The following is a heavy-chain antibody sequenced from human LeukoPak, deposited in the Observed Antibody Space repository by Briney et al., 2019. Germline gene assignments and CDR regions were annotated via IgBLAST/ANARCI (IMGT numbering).Heavy chain of an antibody. D-gene: IGHD4-17*01. J-gene: IGHJ6*03. CDR2: INHSGST. V-gene: IGHV4-34*01. CDR1: GGSFSGYY. Sequence: PSETLSLTCAVYGGSFSGYYWSWIRQPPAKGLEWIGEINHSGSTNYNPSLKSRVTISVDASKNQFSLKMSSVTAADAAVYYCAREVRSYYYYYMDVWGKGTTVTVSS. CDR3: AREVRSYYYYYMDV.